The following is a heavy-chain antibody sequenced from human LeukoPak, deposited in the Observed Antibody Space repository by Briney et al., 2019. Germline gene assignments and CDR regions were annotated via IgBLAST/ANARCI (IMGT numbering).Heavy chain of an antibody. CDR3: ARDAEIRRNFFYMDV. V-gene: IGHV3-30*16. Sequence: GGSLRLSCAASGFTFSSYGVYWVRHSTGKGPEWVAAISNDGSKTHDADSVKGRFTISRDNSKNTLYLQMNRLRPEDTAVYYCARDAEIRRNFFYMDVWGSGTTVIVSS. CDR2: ISNDGSKT. D-gene: IGHD3-16*01. J-gene: IGHJ6*03. CDR1: GFTFSSYG.